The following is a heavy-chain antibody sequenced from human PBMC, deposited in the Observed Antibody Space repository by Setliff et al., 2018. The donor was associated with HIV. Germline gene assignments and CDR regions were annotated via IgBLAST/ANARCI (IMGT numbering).Heavy chain of an antibody. CDR1: GGSISSGGYY. CDR3: ARGTMLVVAATPGRQWRAHFDY. D-gene: IGHD2-15*01. Sequence: SETLSLTCTVSGGSISSGGYYWSWIRQHPEKGLEWIGYIYYSGSTNYNPSLKSRVTISVDTSKNQFSLKLRSVTAADTAVYYCARGTMLVVAATPGRQWRAHFDYWGQGTLVTVSS. V-gene: IGHV4-61*08. J-gene: IGHJ4*02. CDR2: IYYSGST.